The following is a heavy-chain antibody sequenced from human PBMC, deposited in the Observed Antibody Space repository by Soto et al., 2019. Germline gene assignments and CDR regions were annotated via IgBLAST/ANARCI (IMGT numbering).Heavy chain of an antibody. V-gene: IGHV3-23*01. CDR2: ISGSGGSI. J-gene: IGHJ6*02. CDR1: GFTFSSYA. CDR3: AKRVADYWSGSDYYYYGMDV. D-gene: IGHD3-3*01. Sequence: GGSLRLSCAASGFTFSSYAMSWVRQAPGKGLEWVSAISGSGGSIHYADSVKGRFTISRDNSKNTMYLQMNSLRAEDTAVYYCAKRVADYWSGSDYYYYGMDVWGQGTPVTVSS.